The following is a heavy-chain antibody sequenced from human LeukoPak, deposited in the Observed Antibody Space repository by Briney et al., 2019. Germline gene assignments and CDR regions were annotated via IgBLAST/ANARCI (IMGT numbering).Heavy chain of an antibody. V-gene: IGHV1-2*02. D-gene: IGHD3-22*01. Sequence: ASVKVSCKASGYTFTGYYMHWVRQAPGQGPEWMGWINPNSGGTNYAQKFQGRVTMTRDTSISTAYMELSRLRSDDTAVYYCARDATMIVVVADHMNWFDPWGQGTLVTVSS. CDR2: INPNSGGT. CDR3: ARDATMIVVVADHMNWFDP. CDR1: GYTFTGYY. J-gene: IGHJ5*02.